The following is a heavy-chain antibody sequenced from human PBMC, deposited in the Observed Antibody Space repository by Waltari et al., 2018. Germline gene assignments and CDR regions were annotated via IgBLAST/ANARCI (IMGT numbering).Heavy chain of an antibody. D-gene: IGHD2-21*01. V-gene: IGHV3-23*04. J-gene: IGHJ4*02. CDR2: SSDGGVYT. Sequence: EVQLVESGGTSVQPGGSLRLSCAASVFTSFNLFISWVRQAPGKGLEWISASSDGGVYTYYADSVKGRFTISRDSSKNTIYLQMNSLRVEDTALYYCAKGFEDLLPFDHWGQGTLVTVST. CDR1: VFTSFNLF. CDR3: AKGFEDLLPFDH.